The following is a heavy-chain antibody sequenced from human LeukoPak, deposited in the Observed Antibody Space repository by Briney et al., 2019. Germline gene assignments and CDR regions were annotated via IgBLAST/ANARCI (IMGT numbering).Heavy chain of an antibody. J-gene: IGHJ6*03. D-gene: IGHD3-10*01. V-gene: IGHV1-46*01. CDR1: GYTFTGYY. CDR2: INPSGGGT. CDR3: ARDLGYYYSRYYMDV. Sequence: ASVKVSCKASGYTFTGYYMHWVRQAPGQGLEWMGIINPSGGGTSYAQKFQGRVTMTRDMSTSTVYMELSSLRSEDTAVYYCARDLGYYYSRYYMDVWGKGTTVTVSS.